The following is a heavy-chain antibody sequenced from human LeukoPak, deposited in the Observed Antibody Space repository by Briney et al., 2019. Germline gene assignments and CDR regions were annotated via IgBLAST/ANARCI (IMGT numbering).Heavy chain of an antibody. Sequence: ASVKVSCKASGYTFTSYYMHWVRQAPGQGLEWMGIINPSGGSTSYAQKFQGRVTMTRDTSTSTVYMELSSLRSEDTAVYYCARTTLDYYDSSGPWDYWGQGTLVTVSP. D-gene: IGHD3-22*01. CDR3: ARTTLDYYDSSGPWDY. J-gene: IGHJ4*02. CDR2: INPSGGST. V-gene: IGHV1-46*01. CDR1: GYTFTSYY.